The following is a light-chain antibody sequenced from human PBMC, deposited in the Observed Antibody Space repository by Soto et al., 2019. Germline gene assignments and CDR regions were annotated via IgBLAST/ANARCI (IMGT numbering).Light chain of an antibody. CDR2: RDS. CDR3: QVWDSSTEVYV. V-gene: IGLV3-9*01. Sequence: SYELTQPLSVSVALGQTARITCGGNNIGSKNVHWYQQKPGQAPVLVIYRDSNRPSGIPERFSGSNSGNTATLTISRAQAGDEADYYCQVWDSSTEVYVFGTGTKLTVL. J-gene: IGLJ1*01. CDR1: NIGSKN.